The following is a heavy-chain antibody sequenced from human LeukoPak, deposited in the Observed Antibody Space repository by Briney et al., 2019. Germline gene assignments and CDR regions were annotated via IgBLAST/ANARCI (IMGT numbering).Heavy chain of an antibody. CDR2: ISSSGITI. CDR3: ARTYSGSYFDY. V-gene: IGHV3-11*01. D-gene: IGHD1-26*01. CDR1: GFIFSGYY. Sequence: AGGSLRLSCAASGFIFSGYYMSWIRQAPGKGLEWVSYISSSGITIYHADSVKGRFGISRDNAKNSLYLQMNSLRAEDTAVYYCARTYSGSYFDYWGLGSLVTVSS. J-gene: IGHJ4*02.